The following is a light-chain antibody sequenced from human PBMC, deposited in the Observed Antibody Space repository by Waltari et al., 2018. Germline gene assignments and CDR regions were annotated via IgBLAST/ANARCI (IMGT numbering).Light chain of an antibody. CDR2: YDT. CDR1: NIGSNS. V-gene: IGLV3-21*04. CDR3: QVWDGSSDHVL. J-gene: IGLJ2*01. Sequence: SDVLTQPPSVSLAPGKTARITCGENNIGSNSVHWYQQKPGQAPVLVIYYDTDGPSGIPERFSGSNSGSTATLTISRVEAGDEADYYCQVWDGSSDHVLFGGGTKLTVL.